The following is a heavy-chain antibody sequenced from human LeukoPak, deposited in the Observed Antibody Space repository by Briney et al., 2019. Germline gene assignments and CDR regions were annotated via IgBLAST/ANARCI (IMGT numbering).Heavy chain of an antibody. CDR1: GGSISSYY. D-gene: IGHD2-2*01. J-gene: IGHJ5*02. CDR2: VYHSGST. Sequence: PSETLSLTCSVSGGSISSYYWSWLRQPPGKGLEGIGSVYHSGSTNYNPSLTSRVTMSVDTSKNQFSLKLRSVTAADTAVYYCANGGYCSSSSCYPKWFDPWGQGTLVTVSS. CDR3: ANGGYCSSSSCYPKWFDP. V-gene: IGHV4-59*01.